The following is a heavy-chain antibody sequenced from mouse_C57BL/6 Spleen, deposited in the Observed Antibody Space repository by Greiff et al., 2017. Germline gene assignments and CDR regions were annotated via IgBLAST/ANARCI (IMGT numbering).Heavy chain of an antibody. V-gene: IGHV5-4*01. D-gene: IGHD1-1*01. CDR2: ISDGGSYT. CDR3: ARDNYYGSSYVEFAY. CDR1: GFTFSSYA. Sequence: EVKVVESGGGLVKPGGSLKLSCAASGFTFSSYAMSWVRQTPEKRLEWVATISDGGSYTYYPDNVKGRFTISRDNAKNTLYLQMSHLKSEDTAMYYCARDNYYGSSYVEFAYWGQGTLVTVSA. J-gene: IGHJ3*01.